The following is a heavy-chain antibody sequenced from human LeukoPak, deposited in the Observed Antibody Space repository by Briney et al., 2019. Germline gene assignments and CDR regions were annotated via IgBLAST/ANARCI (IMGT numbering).Heavy chain of an antibody. CDR3: ASSHLYSSGWYLSGRFDN. Sequence: SETLSLTCTVSGYSISSGYYWGWIRQPPGKGLEWIGSIYYSGNTYYNPSLKSRVTISVDTSKNQFSLRLSSVTAADTGVYYCASSHLYSSGWYLSGRFDNWGQGTLVTVSS. CDR1: GYSISSGYY. D-gene: IGHD6-19*01. V-gene: IGHV4-38-2*02. CDR2: IYYSGNT. J-gene: IGHJ4*02.